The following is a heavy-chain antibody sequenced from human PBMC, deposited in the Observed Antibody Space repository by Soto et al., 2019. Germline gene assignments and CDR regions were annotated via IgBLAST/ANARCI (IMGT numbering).Heavy chain of an antibody. J-gene: IGHJ6*02. CDR1: GGSFSGYY. Sequence: SETLSLTCAVYGGSFSGYYWSWIRQPPGKGLEWIGEINHSGSTNYNPSLKSRVTISVDTSKNQFSLKLSSVTAADTAVYYCARDRLLPYYYYGMDVWGQGTTVTVS. CDR3: ARDRLLPYYYYGMDV. CDR2: INHSGST. V-gene: IGHV4-34*01. D-gene: IGHD2-15*01.